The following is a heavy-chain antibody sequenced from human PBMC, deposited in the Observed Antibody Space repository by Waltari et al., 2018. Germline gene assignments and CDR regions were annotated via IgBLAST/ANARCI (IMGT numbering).Heavy chain of an antibody. CDR3: AREGGVDFDFWSGPQALDY. Sequence: QVQLVQSGAEVKKPGASVKVSCKASGYTFTGYYMPWVRQAPGQGLEWMGWINPKSGGTNYAQKFQGRVTMTRDTSISTAYMELNNLRSDDTAVYYCAREGGVDFDFWSGPQALDYWGQGTLVTVSS. V-gene: IGHV1-2*02. J-gene: IGHJ4*02. D-gene: IGHD3-3*01. CDR2: INPKSGGT. CDR1: GYTFTGYY.